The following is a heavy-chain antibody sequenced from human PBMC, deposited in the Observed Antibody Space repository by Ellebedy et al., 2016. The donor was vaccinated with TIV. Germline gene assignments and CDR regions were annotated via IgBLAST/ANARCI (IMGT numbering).Heavy chain of an antibody. CDR1: GYTFTAYH. CDR3: AAFPYISTSSAF. CDR2: IYPYSGGT. Sequence: ASVTVSCKTSGYTFTAYHIHWARQAPGQGLEWMGWIYPYSGGTNYAPKFQGRVTMTRDMSISTGYMELSGLKSDDTAVYYCAAFPYISTSSAFWGQGTLVTVSS. V-gene: IGHV1-2*02. J-gene: IGHJ4*02. D-gene: IGHD3-3*02.